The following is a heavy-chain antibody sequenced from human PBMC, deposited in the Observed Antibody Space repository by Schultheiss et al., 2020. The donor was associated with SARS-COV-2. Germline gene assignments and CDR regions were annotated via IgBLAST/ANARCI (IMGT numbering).Heavy chain of an antibody. CDR3: ARVYSYDDNWFDP. CDR2: ISAYNGNT. D-gene: IGHD5-18*01. V-gene: IGHV1-18*01. CDR1: GGTFSSYA. J-gene: IGHJ5*02. Sequence: ASVKVSCKASGGTFSSYAISWVRQAPGQGLEWMGWISAYNGNTNYAQKLQGRVTMTTDTSTSTAYMELRSLRSDDTAVYYCARVYSYDDNWFDPWGQGTLVTVSS.